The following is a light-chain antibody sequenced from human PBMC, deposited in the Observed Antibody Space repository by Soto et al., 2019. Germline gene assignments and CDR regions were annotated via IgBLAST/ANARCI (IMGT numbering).Light chain of an antibody. Sequence: EIVMTQSPGTLSLSPWERATLSCRASQSVSSRLAWYQQKPGQAPRLLLSGASSRATGIPDRFSGSGSGTDFTLTISRLEPEDFALYYCQHYVGGSPITFGQGTRLEIK. CDR1: QSVSSR. J-gene: IGKJ5*01. V-gene: IGKV3-20*01. CDR2: GAS. CDR3: QHYVGGSPIT.